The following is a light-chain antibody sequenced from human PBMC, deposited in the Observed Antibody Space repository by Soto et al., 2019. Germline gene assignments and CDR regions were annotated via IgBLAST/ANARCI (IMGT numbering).Light chain of an antibody. Sequence: EIVLTQSPGTLSLSPGERATLSCRASQSVSSNYLAWYQQKPGQAPRLLIYGASSRATGIPDRFSGSGSGTDFTLTTNRLEPEDFAVYYCQQYGTSPITFGQGTRLEIK. CDR3: QQYGTSPIT. V-gene: IGKV3-20*01. CDR2: GAS. CDR1: QSVSSNY. J-gene: IGKJ5*01.